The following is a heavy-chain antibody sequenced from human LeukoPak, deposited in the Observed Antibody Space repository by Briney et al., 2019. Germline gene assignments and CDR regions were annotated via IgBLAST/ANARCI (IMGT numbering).Heavy chain of an antibody. Sequence: ASVTVSCKASGYTFTSYDINRVRQATGQGLEWMGWMNPNSGNTGYAQKFQGRVTMTRNTSISTAYMELSSLRSEDTAVYYCARVGPGICSSTSCYYFDYWGQGTLATVSS. D-gene: IGHD2-2*01. CDR2: MNPNSGNT. V-gene: IGHV1-8*01. CDR3: ARVGPGICSSTSCYYFDY. CDR1: GYTFTSYD. J-gene: IGHJ4*02.